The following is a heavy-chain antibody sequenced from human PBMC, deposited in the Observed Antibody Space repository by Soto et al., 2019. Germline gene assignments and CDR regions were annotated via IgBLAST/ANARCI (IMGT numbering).Heavy chain of an antibody. CDR1: GGSISSGGYY. J-gene: IGHJ6*02. Sequence: PSETLSLTCTVSGGSISSGGYYWSWIRQHPGKGLEWIGYIYYSGSTYYNPSLKSRVTISVDTSKNQFSLNLSSVTAADTAVYYCARAAYCTNGVCYRVPHYYYYGMDVWGQGTTVTVSS. D-gene: IGHD2-8*01. CDR2: IYYSGST. CDR3: ARAAYCTNGVCYRVPHYYYYGMDV. V-gene: IGHV4-31*03.